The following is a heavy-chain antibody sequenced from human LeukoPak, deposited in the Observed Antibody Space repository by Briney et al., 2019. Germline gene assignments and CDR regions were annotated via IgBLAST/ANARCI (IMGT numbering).Heavy chain of an antibody. CDR2: IYYSGST. J-gene: IGHJ5*02. Sequence: PSETLSLTCTVSGGSISSYYWSWLRQPPGKGLEWIGYIYYSGSTNYNPSLKSRVTISVDTSKNQFSLKLSSVTAADTAVYYCARWKYYYDSSGQNWFDPWGQGTLVTVSS. V-gene: IGHV4-59*01. CDR3: ARWKYYYDSSGQNWFDP. D-gene: IGHD3-22*01. CDR1: GGSISSYY.